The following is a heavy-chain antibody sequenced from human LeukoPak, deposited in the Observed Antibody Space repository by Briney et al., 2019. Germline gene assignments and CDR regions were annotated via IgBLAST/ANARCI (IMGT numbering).Heavy chain of an antibody. CDR1: GYTFTSYA. CDR3: ARAREDGGATVIHFDY. CDR2: INAGNGNT. Sequence: ASVKVSCKASGYTFTSYAMHWVRQAPGQRLEWMGWINAGNGNTKYSQKFQGRVTITADESTSTAYMELSSLRSEDTAVYYCARAREDGGATVIHFDYWGQGTLVTVSS. D-gene: IGHD1-26*01. J-gene: IGHJ4*02. V-gene: IGHV1-3*01.